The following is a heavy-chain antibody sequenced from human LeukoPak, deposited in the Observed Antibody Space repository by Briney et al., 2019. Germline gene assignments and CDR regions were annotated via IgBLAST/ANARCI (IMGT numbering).Heavy chain of an antibody. CDR1: GFMFNGYS. V-gene: IGHV3-21*01. J-gene: IGHJ6*03. Sequence: GGSLRLSCAASGFMFNGYSMTWVRQAPGKGLEWVSYISGGSDYIYYTDSVKGRFTISRDNAKKSLYLQMNSLRAEDTAVYYCAREASGPYYYYMDVWGKGTTVTVSS. CDR3: AREASGPYYYYMDV. CDR2: ISGGSDYI. D-gene: IGHD3-3*01.